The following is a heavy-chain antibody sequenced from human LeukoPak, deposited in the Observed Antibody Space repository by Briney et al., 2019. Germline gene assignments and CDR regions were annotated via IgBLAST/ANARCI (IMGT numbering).Heavy chain of an antibody. CDR1: GYTFTGYY. D-gene: IGHD6-6*01. J-gene: IGHJ4*02. V-gene: IGHV1-2*02. CDR2: INPNSGGT. CDR3: ARDALGFGQLVYFDY. Sequence: ASVKVSCKASGYTFTGYYMHWVRQAPGQGLEWMGWINPNSGGTNYAQKFQGRVTMTRDTSISTAYMELSRLRSDDTAVYYCARDALGFGQLVYFDYWGQGTLVTVSS.